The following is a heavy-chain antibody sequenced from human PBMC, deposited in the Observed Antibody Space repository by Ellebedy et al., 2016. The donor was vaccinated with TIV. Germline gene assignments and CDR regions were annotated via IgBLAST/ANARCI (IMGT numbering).Heavy chain of an antibody. V-gene: IGHV1-18*04. D-gene: IGHD3-10*01. Sequence: AASVKVSCKASAYTFTSHGISWSRQAPGQGLEWMGRIDTYNGNTRYAQRLQARVTMTADTSTSTAYMELRSLRSDDTAVYYCARLLWQGPVLDYWGQGTLVAVSS. J-gene: IGHJ4*02. CDR3: ARLLWQGPVLDY. CDR2: IDTYNGNT. CDR1: AYTFTSHG.